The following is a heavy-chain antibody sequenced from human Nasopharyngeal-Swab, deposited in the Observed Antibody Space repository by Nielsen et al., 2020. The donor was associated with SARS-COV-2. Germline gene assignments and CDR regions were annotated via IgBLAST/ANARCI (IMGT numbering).Heavy chain of an antibody. J-gene: IGHJ4*02. D-gene: IGHD5-12*01. CDR2: IWYDGSNK. CDR3: ARAKGGYSGYGYIDY. Sequence: GESLKISCAASGFTFSSYGMHWVRQAPGKGLEWMAVIWYDGSNKYYADSVKGRFTISRDNSKNTLYLQMNSLRAEDTAVYYCARAKGGYSGYGYIDYWGQGTLVTVSS. V-gene: IGHV3-33*01. CDR1: GFTFSSYG.